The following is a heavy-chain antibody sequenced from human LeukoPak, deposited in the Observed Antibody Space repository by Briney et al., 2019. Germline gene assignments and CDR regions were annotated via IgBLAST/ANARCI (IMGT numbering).Heavy chain of an antibody. D-gene: IGHD3-3*01. CDR2: ISGSGGST. Sequence: GGSLRLSCAVSGFTFSSYAMSWVRQAPGKGLEWVSAISGSGGSTYYADSVKGRFTISRDNSKNTLYLQMNSLRAEDTAVYYCAKDVGPPYYDFWSGYQIADYWGQGTLVTVSS. J-gene: IGHJ4*02. CDR3: AKDVGPPYYDFWSGYQIADY. V-gene: IGHV3-23*01. CDR1: GFTFSSYA.